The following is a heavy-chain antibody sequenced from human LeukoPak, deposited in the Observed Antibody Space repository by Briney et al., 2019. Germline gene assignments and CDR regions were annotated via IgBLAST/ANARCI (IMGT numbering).Heavy chain of an antibody. D-gene: IGHD1-26*01. Sequence: SETLSLTCTVSGGSISSSSYYWGWIRQPPGKGLEWIGSIYYSGSTYYNPSLESRVTISVDTSKNQFSLKLSSVTAADTAVYYCARGWELLNDAFDIWGQGTMVTVSS. CDR2: IYYSGST. V-gene: IGHV4-39*01. J-gene: IGHJ3*02. CDR3: ARGWELLNDAFDI. CDR1: GGSISSSSYY.